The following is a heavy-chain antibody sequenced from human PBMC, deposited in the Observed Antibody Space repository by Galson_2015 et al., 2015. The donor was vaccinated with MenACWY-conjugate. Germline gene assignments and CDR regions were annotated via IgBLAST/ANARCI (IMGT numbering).Heavy chain of an antibody. V-gene: IGHV3-74*01. CDR3: ARDSNWSLDS. D-gene: IGHD6-13*01. CDR2: IKADGSNS. Sequence: SLRLSCAASGFTFNNYWMHWVRQPPGKGLEWISYIKADGSNSNYADSVKGRFTISTDNSKNMVYLQMNGLGDEDTAVYYCARDSNWSLDSWGQATPVTVSS. J-gene: IGHJ4*02. CDR1: GFTFNNYW.